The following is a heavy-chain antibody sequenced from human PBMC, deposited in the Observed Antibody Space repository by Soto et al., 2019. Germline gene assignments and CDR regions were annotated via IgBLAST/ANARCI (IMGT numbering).Heavy chain of an antibody. D-gene: IGHD6-13*01. CDR3: AHRSPYRGSWNSGWFDS. CDR1: GGSISSGDYY. CDR2: IYYSGST. Sequence: PSETLSLTCTVSGGSISSGDYYWSWIRQPPGKGLEWIGYIYYSGSTYYNPSLKSRVTISLDTSINQVFLIMTTVDPVDSATYYCAHRSPYRGSWNSGWFDSWGQGILVTVSS. J-gene: IGHJ5*01. V-gene: IGHV4-30-4*02.